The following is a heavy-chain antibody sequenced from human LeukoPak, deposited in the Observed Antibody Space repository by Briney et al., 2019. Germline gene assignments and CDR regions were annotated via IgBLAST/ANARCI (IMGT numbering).Heavy chain of an antibody. J-gene: IGHJ4*02. V-gene: IGHV4-34*01. CDR1: GGSFSGYY. CDR3: ARGYDFWRLDY. CDR2: INHSGSN. D-gene: IGHD3-3*01. Sequence: SETLSLTCAVYGGSFSGYYWSWIRQPPGKGLEWTGEINHSGSNNYNPSLKSRVTISVDTSKNQFSLKLSSVTAADTAVYYCARGYDFWRLDYWGQGTLVTVSS.